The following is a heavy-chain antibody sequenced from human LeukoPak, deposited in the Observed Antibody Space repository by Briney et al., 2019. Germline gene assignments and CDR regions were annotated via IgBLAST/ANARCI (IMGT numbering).Heavy chain of an antibody. Sequence: SVKVSCKASGGTFSSYAISWVRQAPGQGLEWMGRIIPILGIANYAQKFQGRVTITADKSTSTAYMELSSLRSEDTAVYYCARGRTISGGVIFDYWGQGTLVTVSS. CDR1: GGTFSSYA. CDR3: ARGRTISGGVIFDY. D-gene: IGHD3-3*01. CDR2: IIPILGIA. V-gene: IGHV1-69*04. J-gene: IGHJ4*02.